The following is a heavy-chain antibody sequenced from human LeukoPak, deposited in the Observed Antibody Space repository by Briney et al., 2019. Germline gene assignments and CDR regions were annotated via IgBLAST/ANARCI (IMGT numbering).Heavy chain of an antibody. Sequence: SETLSLTCTVSGGSISSYYWSWIRQPAGKGLESIGHISTSGSTNYNPSLKSRVTLSIDTSKNQFSLKLSSVTAADTAVYYCARDGYSGSDALWGQGILVTVSS. J-gene: IGHJ4*02. CDR3: ARDGYSGSDAL. D-gene: IGHD5-12*01. V-gene: IGHV4-4*07. CDR2: ISTSGST. CDR1: GGSISSYY.